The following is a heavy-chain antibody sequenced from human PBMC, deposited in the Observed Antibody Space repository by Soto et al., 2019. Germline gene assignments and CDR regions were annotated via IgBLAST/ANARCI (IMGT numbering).Heavy chain of an antibody. V-gene: IGHV1-69*01. J-gene: IGHJ6*02. CDR2: INPIFGTA. CDR3: ARSGIAPSSYCYGMGV. D-gene: IGHD1-20*01. CDR1: GGTFSSYA. Sequence: QVQLVQSGAEVKKPGSSVKVSCKASGGTFSSYAISWVRQAPGQGLEWMGGINPIFGTANYAQKFQGRVTMTADESTSTADLELSSLRSADTAVYYWARSGIAPSSYCYGMGVWGQGTTVTVSS.